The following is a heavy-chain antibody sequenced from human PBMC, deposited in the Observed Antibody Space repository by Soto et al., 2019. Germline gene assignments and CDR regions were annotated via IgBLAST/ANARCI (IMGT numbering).Heavy chain of an antibody. J-gene: IGHJ6*03. V-gene: IGHV1-8*01. CDR2: MNPNSGNT. D-gene: IGHD1-1*01. CDR3: ARGRLERRSKDYYYYMDV. CDR1: GYTFTSYD. Sequence: ASVKVSCKASGYTFTSYDINWVRQATGQGLEWMGWMNPNSGNTGYAQKFQGRVTMTRNTSISTAYMELSSLRSEDTAVYYCARGRLERRSKDYYYYMDVWGKGTTVTVSS.